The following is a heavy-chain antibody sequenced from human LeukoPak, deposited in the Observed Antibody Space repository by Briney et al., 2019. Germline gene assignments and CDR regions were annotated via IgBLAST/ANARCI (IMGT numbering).Heavy chain of an antibody. Sequence: SETLSLTCTVSGGSISSSNWWSWVRQPPGKGLEWIGEIYHSGSTNYNPSLKSRVTISVDKSKNQFSLKLSSVTAADTAVYYCARRSGGSSGYYAFDYWGQGTLVTVPS. J-gene: IGHJ4*02. V-gene: IGHV4-4*02. CDR1: GGSISSSNW. CDR2: IYHSGST. CDR3: ARRSGGSSGYYAFDY. D-gene: IGHD3-22*01.